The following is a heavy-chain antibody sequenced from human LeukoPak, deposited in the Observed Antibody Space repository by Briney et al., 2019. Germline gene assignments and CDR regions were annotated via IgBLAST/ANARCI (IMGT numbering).Heavy chain of an antibody. J-gene: IGHJ5*02. CDR2: ISGSGGST. CDR3: AKGMSWFDP. CDR1: GFTFNSYG. V-gene: IGHV3-23*01. Sequence: GGSLRLSCAASGFTFNSYGMTWVRQAPGKGLEWVSGISGSGGSTYYADSVKGRFTISRDNSENTVYLQMNSLRAEDTAVYYCAKGMSWFDPWGQGTLVTVSS.